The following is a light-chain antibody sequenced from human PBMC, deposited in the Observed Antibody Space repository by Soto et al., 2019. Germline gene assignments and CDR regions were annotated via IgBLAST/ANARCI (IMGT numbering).Light chain of an antibody. Sequence: DIQMTQSPSTLSASVGDRVTITCRASQTISSWLAWYQQKPGKAPNLLIYQASSLESGVPSRFSGSGSGTEFTLTISSLQTDDFATYYCQQYMSYPWTFGQGPKVDIK. CDR2: QAS. J-gene: IGKJ1*01. CDR1: QTISSW. V-gene: IGKV1-5*03. CDR3: QQYMSYPWT.